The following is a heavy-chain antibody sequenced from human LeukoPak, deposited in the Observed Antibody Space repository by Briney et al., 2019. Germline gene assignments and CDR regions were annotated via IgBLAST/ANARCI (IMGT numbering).Heavy chain of an antibody. D-gene: IGHD3-3*01. Sequence: GGSLRLSCAASGFTFSSYSMNWVRQAPGKGLEWVSSISSSSSYIYYADSVKGRFTISRDNAKNSLYLQMNSLRAEDTAVYYCASQPDYDFWSGYPTYYFDYWGQGTLVTVSS. J-gene: IGHJ4*02. CDR3: ASQPDYDFWSGYPTYYFDY. CDR2: ISSSSSYI. V-gene: IGHV3-21*01. CDR1: GFTFSSYS.